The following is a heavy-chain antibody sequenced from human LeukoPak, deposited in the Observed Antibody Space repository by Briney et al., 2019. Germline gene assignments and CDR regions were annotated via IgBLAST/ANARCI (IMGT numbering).Heavy chain of an antibody. J-gene: IGHJ4*02. D-gene: IGHD1-26*01. V-gene: IGHV3-72*01. CDR1: GFSFSDHY. Sequence: GGSLRLSCAASGFSFSDHYMDWVRLAPGKGLEWVGRTRNKANSYGPEYAASVKGRFTISRDDSKDSLYRQMNSLRFEDTALYYCTRVRLGAATRYFDYWGQGTLVTVSS. CDR3: TRVRLGAATRYFDY. CDR2: TRNKANSYGP.